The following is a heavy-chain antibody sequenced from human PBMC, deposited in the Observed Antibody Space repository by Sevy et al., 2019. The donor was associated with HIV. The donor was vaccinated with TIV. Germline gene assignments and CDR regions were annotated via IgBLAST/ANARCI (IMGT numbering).Heavy chain of an antibody. J-gene: IGHJ5*02. Sequence: SETLSLTCTVSGGSISSGSYYWSWIRQPAGKGLEWIGRIYTSGSTNYNPSLKSRVTISVDTSKNQFSLKLSSVTAADTAVYYCARERDGYCSGGSCYPYRWFDPWGQGTLVTVSS. D-gene: IGHD2-15*01. CDR1: GGSISSGSYY. CDR2: IYTSGST. V-gene: IGHV4-61*02. CDR3: ARERDGYCSGGSCYPYRWFDP.